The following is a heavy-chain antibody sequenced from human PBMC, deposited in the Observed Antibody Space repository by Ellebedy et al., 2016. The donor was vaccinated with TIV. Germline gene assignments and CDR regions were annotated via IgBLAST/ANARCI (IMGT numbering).Heavy chain of an antibody. V-gene: IGHV4-59*12. CDR2: IYYSGST. D-gene: IGHD5-12*01. CDR3: ARGGRGSGYDWDY. CDR1: GGSISSYY. J-gene: IGHJ4*02. Sequence: SETLSLTCTVSGGSISSYYWSWIRQPPGKGLEWIGYIYYSGSTNYNPSLKSRVTMSVDTSKNQFSLKLSSVTAADTAVYYCARGGRGSGYDWDYWGQGTLVTVSS.